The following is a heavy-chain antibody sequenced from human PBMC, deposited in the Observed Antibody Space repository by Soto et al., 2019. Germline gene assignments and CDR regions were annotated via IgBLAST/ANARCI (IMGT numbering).Heavy chain of an antibody. J-gene: IGHJ5*02. CDR1: GGPFSDYY. V-gene: IGHV4-34*01. CDR3: ARPTTWYYWFDP. D-gene: IGHD6-13*01. Sequence: SETLSLTCAVYGGPFSDYYWNWIRQPPGKGLEWIGEISHSGSTNYNPSLRSRVSISVDTSKNRFSLKLGSVTAADTAVYYCARPTTWYYWFDPWRQGTLVIVSS. CDR2: ISHSGST.